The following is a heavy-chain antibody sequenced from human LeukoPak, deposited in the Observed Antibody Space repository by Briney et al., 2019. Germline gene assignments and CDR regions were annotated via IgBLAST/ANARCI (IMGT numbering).Heavy chain of an antibody. D-gene: IGHD1-26*01. CDR3: ARDPRLIVGATGYWFDP. V-gene: IGHV1-69*13. CDR2: IIPIFGTA. J-gene: IGHJ5*02. Sequence: SVKVSCKASGGTFSSYAISWVRQAPGQGLEWMGGIIPIFGTANYAQKFQGRVTITADESTSTAYMELSSLRSEDTAVYYCARDPRLIVGATGYWFDPWGQGTLVTVSS. CDR1: GGTFSSYA.